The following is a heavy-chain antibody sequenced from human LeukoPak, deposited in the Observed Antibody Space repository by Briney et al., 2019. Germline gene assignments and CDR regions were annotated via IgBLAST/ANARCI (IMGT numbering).Heavy chain of an antibody. J-gene: IGHJ6*03. D-gene: IGHD6-13*01. CDR2: ISSVSSYI. CDR1: GFTFGDYA. Sequence: GGSLRLSCTASGFTFGDYAMSWFRQAPGKGLEWVSSISSVSSYIYYADSVKGRFTISRDNSKNTLYLQMNSLRAEDTAVYYCARDKGRGSWSMDYYYMDVWGQGTLVTVSS. CDR3: ARDKGRGSWSMDYYYMDV. V-gene: IGHV3-21*01.